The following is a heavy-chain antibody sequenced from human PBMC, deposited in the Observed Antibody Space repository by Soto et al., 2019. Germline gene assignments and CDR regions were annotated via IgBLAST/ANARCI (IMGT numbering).Heavy chain of an antibody. D-gene: IGHD3-10*01. CDR2: LHWNDEK. V-gene: IGHV2-5*01. Sequence: SGPTLVNPTHTLTLTCTFSGFSLSTSGVGVGWIRQPPGKALEWLALLHWNDEKRHSPSLKSRLTITKDTSKNQVVLIMTNMDPVDTATYYCARGTYGSGSYWFDPWGQGTLVTVSS. J-gene: IGHJ5*02. CDR1: GFSLSTSGVG. CDR3: ARGTYGSGSYWFDP.